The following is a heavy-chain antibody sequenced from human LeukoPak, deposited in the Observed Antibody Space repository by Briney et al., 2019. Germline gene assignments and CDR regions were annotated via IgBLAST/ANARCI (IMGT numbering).Heavy chain of an antibody. CDR2: ISHSESS. D-gene: IGHD6-13*01. CDR1: GGSIINYY. V-gene: IGHV4-59*01. CDR3: ARGHSTSWYYLDS. Sequence: PSETLSLTCTVSGGSIINYYWSWIRQPPGKGLEWIGYISHSESSNYNPSLKNRVTLSVDTSKNQFSLKLRFVTAADTAAYYCARGHSTSWYYLDSWGQGTLVTVSS. J-gene: IGHJ4*02.